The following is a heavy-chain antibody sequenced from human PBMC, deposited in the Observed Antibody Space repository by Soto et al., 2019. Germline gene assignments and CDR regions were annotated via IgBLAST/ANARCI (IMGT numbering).Heavy chain of an antibody. Sequence: PSETLSLTCTVSCGTISSGDYYWSWIRQPPGKGLEWIGYIYYSGSTYYNPSLKSRTTISVDTSKNQFSLKLSSVTAADTAVYYCARDIVVVVAATQYYYGMDVWGQGTTVTVSS. CDR1: CGTISSGDYY. D-gene: IGHD2-15*01. CDR3: ARDIVVVVAATQYYYGMDV. CDR2: IYYSGST. V-gene: IGHV4-30-4*01. J-gene: IGHJ6*02.